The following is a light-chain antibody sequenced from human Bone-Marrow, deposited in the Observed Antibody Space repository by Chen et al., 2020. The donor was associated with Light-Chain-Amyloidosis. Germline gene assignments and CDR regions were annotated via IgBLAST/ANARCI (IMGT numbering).Light chain of an antibody. CDR1: NIGSTS. CDR3: QVWDRSSDRPV. J-gene: IGLJ3*02. V-gene: IGLV3-21*02. Sequence: SYVLTQSSSVSVAPGQTATIACGGNNIGSTSVHWYQQTPGQAPLLVVYDDSDRPSGIPERLSGSNSGNTANLTISRVEAGDEADYYCQVWDRSSDRPVFGGGTKLTVL. CDR2: DDS.